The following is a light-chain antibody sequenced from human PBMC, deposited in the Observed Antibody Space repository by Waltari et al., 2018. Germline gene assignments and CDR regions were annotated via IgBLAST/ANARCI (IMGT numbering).Light chain of an antibody. CDR2: DAS. CDR1: QDIGYD. J-gene: IGKJ4*01. Sequence: AIQMTQSPSSLYASVGDRFHITCRASQDIGYDLGWYQQKQGKAPKVLIDDASSLQSGVPSRFSGSGSGTDFTLTITSLQPEDFATYYCLQDFHYPLSFGGGTKVEIQ. CDR3: LQDFHYPLS. V-gene: IGKV1-6*02.